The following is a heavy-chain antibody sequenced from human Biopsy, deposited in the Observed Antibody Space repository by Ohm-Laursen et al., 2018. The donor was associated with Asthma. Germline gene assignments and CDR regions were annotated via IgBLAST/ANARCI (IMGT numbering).Heavy chain of an antibody. CDR1: GGSMGSSSYY. D-gene: IGHD5-24*01. J-gene: IGHJ4*02. Sequence: TLSLTCTVSGGSMGSSSYYWSWIRQHPGKGLEWIGYIYYSGSTYYNPSLKSRVTISVDTSKNQFSLKLSSVTAADTAVYYCARGPPVDREDWGQGTLVTVSS. V-gene: IGHV4-31*03. CDR2: IYYSGST. CDR3: ARGPPVDRED.